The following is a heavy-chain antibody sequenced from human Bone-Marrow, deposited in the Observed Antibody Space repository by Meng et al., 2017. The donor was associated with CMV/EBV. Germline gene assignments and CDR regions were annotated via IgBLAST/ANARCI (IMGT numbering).Heavy chain of an antibody. CDR2: IKADGSEK. CDR1: FSNYW. CDR3: AREGDPDCSSTSCYYSPIDY. D-gene: IGHD2-2*01. V-gene: IGHV3-7*01. Sequence: FSNYWMACVRQAPGEGLELVANIKADGSEKYYVDSVKGRFTISRDNAKNSLFLQMNSLRAEDTAVYYCAREGDPDCSSTSCYYSPIDYWGQGTLVTVSS. J-gene: IGHJ4*02.